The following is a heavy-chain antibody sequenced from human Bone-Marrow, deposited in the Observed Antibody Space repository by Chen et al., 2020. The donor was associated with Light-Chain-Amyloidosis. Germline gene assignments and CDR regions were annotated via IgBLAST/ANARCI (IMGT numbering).Heavy chain of an antibody. V-gene: IGHV1-18*01. CDR2: TSAYNGNT. Sequence: QVQLVQSGAEVTKPGASVKVSCKASGNTFTSYGISWVRQAPGQGLEWMGWTSAYNGNTKDAQKLQGRVTMTTDTSTSTAYMELRSLRSDDTAVYYCASRAQYCSSTSCYDIWGQGTMVTVSS. D-gene: IGHD2-2*01. J-gene: IGHJ3*02. CDR1: GNTFTSYG. CDR3: ASRAQYCSSTSCYDI.